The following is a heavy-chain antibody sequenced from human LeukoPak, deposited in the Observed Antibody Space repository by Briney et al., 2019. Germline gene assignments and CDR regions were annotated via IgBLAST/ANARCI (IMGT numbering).Heavy chain of an antibody. D-gene: IGHD5-12*01. CDR1: GFTFSSYA. Sequence: GGSLRLSCAASGFTFSSYAMHWVRQAPGKGLEWVAVISYDGSNKYYADSVKGRFTISRDNSKSTLYLQMNSLRAEDTAVYYCARDYLDIVATIPYYYYGMDVWGQGTTVTVSS. CDR2: ISYDGSNK. V-gene: IGHV3-30*04. J-gene: IGHJ6*02. CDR3: ARDYLDIVATIPYYYYGMDV.